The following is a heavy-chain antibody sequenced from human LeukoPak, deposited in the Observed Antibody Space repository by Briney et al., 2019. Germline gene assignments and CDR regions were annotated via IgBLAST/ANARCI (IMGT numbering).Heavy chain of an antibody. Sequence: PSETLSLTCTVSGYSISSGHYWGWIQQPPGKGLEWIGSIYRSGTTYYNPSLKSRVTISVDTSKNKNQISLSLSSVTAADTAVYYCARIYTGYPGVYWGQGTLVTVSS. CDR3: ARIYTGYPGVY. D-gene: IGHD5-12*01. V-gene: IGHV4-38-2*02. CDR1: GYSISSGHY. J-gene: IGHJ4*02. CDR2: IYRSGTT.